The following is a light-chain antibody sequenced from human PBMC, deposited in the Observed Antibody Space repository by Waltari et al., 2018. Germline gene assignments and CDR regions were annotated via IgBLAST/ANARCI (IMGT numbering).Light chain of an antibody. V-gene: IGKV2-28*01. CDR2: LGS. CDR3: MQALQTPPYT. CDR1: QSLLHSNGYNY. Sequence: IVMTQSPLSLPVTPGEPASISCRSSQSLLHSNGYNYLDWYLQKQGQSPQLLIYLGSNRASGVPDRFSGSGSGTDFTLKISRVEAEDVGVYYCMQALQTPPYTFGQGTKLEIK. J-gene: IGKJ2*01.